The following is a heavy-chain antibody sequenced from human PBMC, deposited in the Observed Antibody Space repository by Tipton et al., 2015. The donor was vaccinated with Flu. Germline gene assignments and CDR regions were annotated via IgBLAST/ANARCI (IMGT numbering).Heavy chain of an antibody. J-gene: IGHJ6*03. Sequence: SLRLSCAASEFIFSTYGMHWVRQAPGKGLEWVAVIWYDGNTKYYADSVKGRFTISRDNSRNTLYLQMNSLRAEDTAVYYCARDLQFQDYYYFMDVWGKGTTVTVSS. CDR3: ARDLQFQDYYYFMDV. CDR2: IWYDGNTK. D-gene: IGHD4-11*01. V-gene: IGHV3-33*01. CDR1: EFIFSTYG.